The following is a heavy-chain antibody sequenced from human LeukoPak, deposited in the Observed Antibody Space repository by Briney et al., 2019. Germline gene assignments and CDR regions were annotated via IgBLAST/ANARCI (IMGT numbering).Heavy chain of an antibody. J-gene: IGHJ4*02. V-gene: IGHV4-34*01. D-gene: IGHD2-21*01. CDR2: INHSGST. CDR3: ARGVLFDYFDY. Sequence: SETLSLTCAVYGGSFSGYYWSWIRQPPGKGLEWIGEINHSGSTNYNPSLKSRVTISVDTSKNQFSLKLSSVTAADTAVYYCARGVLFDYFDYWGEGTLVTVSS. CDR1: GGSFSGYY.